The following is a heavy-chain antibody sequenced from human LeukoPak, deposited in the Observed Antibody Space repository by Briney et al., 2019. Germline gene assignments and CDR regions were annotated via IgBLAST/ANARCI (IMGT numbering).Heavy chain of an antibody. V-gene: IGHV4-59*01. CDR2: IYYSGRT. J-gene: IGHJ5*02. CDR1: GGSISSXX. Sequence: PETLSLTSTLSGGSISSXXXXXXWXPPXXXLEWSGYIYYSGRTNXXXPPXSRVXXXXXTSKTQLSLNLNSVTAADTARYYCTRHSEYWFDPWGQGTLVSVSS. D-gene: IGHD6-13*01. CDR3: TRHSEYWFDP.